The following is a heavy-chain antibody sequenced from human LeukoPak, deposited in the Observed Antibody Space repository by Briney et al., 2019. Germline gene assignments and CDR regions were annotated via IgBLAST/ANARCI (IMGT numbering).Heavy chain of an antibody. D-gene: IGHD3-22*01. Sequence: GASVKVSCKASVGTFSSYAISWVRQAPGQGLEWMGGIIPIFGTANYAQKFQGRVTITADESTSTAYMELSSLRSEDTAVYYCARYYDSSGYYFDYWGQGTLVTVSS. V-gene: IGHV1-69*13. CDR1: VGTFSSYA. J-gene: IGHJ4*02. CDR3: ARYYDSSGYYFDY. CDR2: IIPIFGTA.